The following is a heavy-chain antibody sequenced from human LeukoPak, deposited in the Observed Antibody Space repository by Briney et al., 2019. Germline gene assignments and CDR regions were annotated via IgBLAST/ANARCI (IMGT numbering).Heavy chain of an antibody. V-gene: IGHV3-11*01. D-gene: IGHD3-10*01. CDR1: EFTFSDYY. CDR3: ARGRQPGRSGIMVRGALDY. Sequence: GGSLRLSCAASEFTFSDYYMSWIRQAPGKGLEWLSYITSSGNTIYYADSVKGRFTISRDNAKNSVYLQMNSLRAEDTAVYYCARGRQPGRSGIMVRGALDYWGQGTLVTVSS. J-gene: IGHJ4*02. CDR2: ITSSGNTI.